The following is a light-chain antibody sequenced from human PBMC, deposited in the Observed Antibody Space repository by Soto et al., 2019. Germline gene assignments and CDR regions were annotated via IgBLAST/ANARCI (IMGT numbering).Light chain of an antibody. CDR1: QTVERW. V-gene: IGKV1-5*01. Sequence: DIQMTQSPSTLPASVGDRVTISCRASQTVERWVAWYKQKPGKAPKLLISDVSSLERGVPSRCRGSGSGTEFTLTISGLTSYAFETYYCQQYDSYSWTFGQGTNVDIK. CDR2: DVS. J-gene: IGKJ1*01. CDR3: QQYDSYSWT.